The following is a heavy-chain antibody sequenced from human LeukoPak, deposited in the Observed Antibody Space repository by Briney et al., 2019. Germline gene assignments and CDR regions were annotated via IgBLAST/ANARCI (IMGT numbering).Heavy chain of an antibody. J-gene: IGHJ6*02. Sequence: GASVKVSCKASGYTFTSYGISWVRQAPGQGLEWMGWISAYNGNTNYAQKLQGRVTMTTDTSTSTAYMELRSLRSDDTAVYYCAKDVSSSWYLVDYYYGMDVWGQGTTVTVSS. CDR3: AKDVSSSWYLVDYYYGMDV. D-gene: IGHD6-13*01. V-gene: IGHV1-18*01. CDR2: ISAYNGNT. CDR1: GYTFTSYG.